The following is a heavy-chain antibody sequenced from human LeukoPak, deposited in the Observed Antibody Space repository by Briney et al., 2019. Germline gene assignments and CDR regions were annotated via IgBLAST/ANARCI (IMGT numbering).Heavy chain of an antibody. J-gene: IGHJ5*02. CDR1: GYTFTTYG. D-gene: IGHD1-26*01. V-gene: IGHV1-18*01. CDR3: ARHTGSNFFDP. Sequence: ASVKVSCRASGYTFTTYGIIWVRQAPGQGLEWMGWISTYNAKTKYAQNLQGRVAMTTDTTTSTVYMELRSLTSDDTAVYYCARHTGSNFFDPWGQGTLVTVAS. CDR2: ISTYNAKT.